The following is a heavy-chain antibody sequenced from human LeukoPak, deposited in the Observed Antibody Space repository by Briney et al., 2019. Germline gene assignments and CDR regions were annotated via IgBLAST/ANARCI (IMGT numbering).Heavy chain of an antibody. CDR1: GFTFSSYW. V-gene: IGHV3-33*08. Sequence: GGSLRLSCAASGFTFSSYWMNWARQAPGKGLEWVAVIWYDGSNKYYADSVKGRFTISRDNSKNTLYLQMNSLRAEDTAVYYCARESVYYDFWSGYYDYYYYGMDVWGQGTTVTVSS. CDR3: ARESVYYDFWSGYYDYYYYGMDV. D-gene: IGHD3-3*01. J-gene: IGHJ6*02. CDR2: IWYDGSNK.